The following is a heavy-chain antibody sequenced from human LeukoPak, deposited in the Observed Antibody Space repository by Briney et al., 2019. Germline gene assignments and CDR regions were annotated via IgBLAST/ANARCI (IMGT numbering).Heavy chain of an antibody. CDR1: GFTFSSYS. D-gene: IGHD4-17*01. Sequence: GGSLRLSCAASGFTFSSYSMNWVRQAPGKGLEWVSSISSSSSYIYYADSVKGRFTISRDNAKNSLYLQMNSLRAEDTAVYYCARDGTTVPTRTFDYWGQGTLVTVSS. V-gene: IGHV3-21*01. J-gene: IGHJ4*02. CDR2: ISSSSSYI. CDR3: ARDGTTVPTRTFDY.